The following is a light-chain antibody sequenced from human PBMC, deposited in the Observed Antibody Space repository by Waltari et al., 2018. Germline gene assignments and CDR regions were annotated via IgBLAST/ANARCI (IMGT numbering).Light chain of an antibody. CDR2: HNN. CDR1: DSNIGKNP. J-gene: IGLJ3*02. V-gene: IGLV1-44*01. CDR3: AVWDDSLDGPV. Sequence: QSVLPQPPSASGTPGQRVTLSCSGSDSNIGKNPINCYQQVPGTAPKAVIYHNNERPSGVPDRFSVSKSGTSASLAISGLQSEDEGDYYCAVWDDSLDGPVFGGGTKLTVL.